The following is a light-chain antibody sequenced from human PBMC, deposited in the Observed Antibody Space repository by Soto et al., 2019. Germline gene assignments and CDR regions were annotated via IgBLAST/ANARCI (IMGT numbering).Light chain of an antibody. CDR1: SSDIGIYNL. J-gene: IGLJ3*02. CDR2: DAT. CDR3: CLSASRTTFM. Sequence: QSVLTQPASVSGSPGQSITISCTGTSSDIGIYNLVSWYQQHPGKAPKLIIYDATKRPSGVSHRFSGSKSGNTASLTISGLQAEDEADYYCCLSASRTTFMFGGGTKLTVL. V-gene: IGLV2-23*02.